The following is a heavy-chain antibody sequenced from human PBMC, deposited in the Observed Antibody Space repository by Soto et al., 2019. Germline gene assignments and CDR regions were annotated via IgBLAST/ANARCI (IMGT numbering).Heavy chain of an antibody. J-gene: IGHJ6*02. CDR3: AKDLRAAFHYYYYGMDV. CDR2: ISGSGGST. D-gene: IGHD2-15*01. V-gene: IGHV3-23*01. CDR1: GFTFSSYA. Sequence: LRLSCAASGFTFSSYAMSWVRQAPGKGLEWVSAISGSGGSTYYADSVKGRFTISRDNSKNTLYLQMNSLRAEDTAVYYCAKDLRAAFHYYYYGMDVWGQGTTVTVSS.